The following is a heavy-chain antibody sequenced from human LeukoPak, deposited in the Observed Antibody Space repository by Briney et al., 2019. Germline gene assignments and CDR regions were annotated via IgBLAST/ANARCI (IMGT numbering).Heavy chain of an antibody. V-gene: IGHV4-30-4*01. D-gene: IGHD5-18*01. CDR1: GGSISSGDYY. J-gene: IGHJ4*02. CDR3: AREDVDTAMVPFDY. CDR2: IYYSGST. Sequence: PSETLSLTCTVSGGSISSGDYYWSWIRQPPGKGLEWIGYIYYSGSTYYNPSLKSRVTISVDTSKNQFSLKLSSVTAADTAVYYCAREDVDTAMVPFDYWGQGTLVTVSS.